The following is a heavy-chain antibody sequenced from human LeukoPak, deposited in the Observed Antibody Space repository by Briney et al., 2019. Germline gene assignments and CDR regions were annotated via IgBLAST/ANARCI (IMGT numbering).Heavy chain of an antibody. CDR2: ISGSGGST. D-gene: IGHD2-21*02. Sequence: GGSLRLSCAASGFTFASYAVSWVRQAPGKGLEWVSTISGSGGSTYYADSVKGRFTISRDNSKNTLPLQMNSLRAEDTAVYYCAKSGLVTAIRSYFDYWGQGTLVTVSS. CDR1: GFTFASYA. V-gene: IGHV3-23*01. CDR3: AKSGLVTAIRSYFDY. J-gene: IGHJ4*02.